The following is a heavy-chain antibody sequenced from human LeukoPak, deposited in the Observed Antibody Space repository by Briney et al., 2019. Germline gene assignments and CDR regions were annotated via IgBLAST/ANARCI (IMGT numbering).Heavy chain of an antibody. Sequence: GGSLRLSCATSGFTFSSYSMSWVRQAPGKGLEWVSSISSSSSYIYYADSVEGRFTISRDNAKNSLYLQMNSLRAEDTAVYYCARTPVLLWFGEFEDYWGQGTLVTVSS. CDR2: ISSSSSYI. J-gene: IGHJ4*02. D-gene: IGHD3-10*01. V-gene: IGHV3-21*01. CDR1: GFTFSSYS. CDR3: ARTPVLLWFGEFEDY.